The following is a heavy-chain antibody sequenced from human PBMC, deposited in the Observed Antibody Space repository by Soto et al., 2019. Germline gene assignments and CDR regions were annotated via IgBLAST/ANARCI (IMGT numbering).Heavy chain of an antibody. D-gene: IGHD3-3*01. CDR3: ADGGEWSFNFEY. CDR2: ISASGGNA. CDR1: GFTFSSYA. J-gene: IGHJ4*02. Sequence: EVQLLESGGGLVQPGGSLRLSCAASGFTFSSYAMSWVHQATGKGLEWVSGISASGGNAYYADSVKGRFTISRDNSKNTLYLQMNNLRVEDKAVYYCADGGEWSFNFEYWGQGTLVTVSS. V-gene: IGHV3-23*01.